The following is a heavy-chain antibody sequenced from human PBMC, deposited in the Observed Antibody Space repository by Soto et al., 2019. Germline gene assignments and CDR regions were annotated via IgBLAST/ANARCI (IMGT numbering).Heavy chain of an antibody. CDR2: ISTTSNYI. J-gene: IGHJ4*02. V-gene: IGHV3-21*04. D-gene: IGHD4-17*01. Sequence: EVQLVESGGGLVKPGGSLRLSCEASGFTFSSYSMNWVRQAPGKGLEWVSSISTTSNYIYYADSVKGRFTISRDNAKNSLYLQINSLRAEDTAVYYCARERSLYDDSVSNCLDYWGQGTLVTVSS. CDR3: ARERSLYDDSVSNCLDY. CDR1: GFTFSSYS.